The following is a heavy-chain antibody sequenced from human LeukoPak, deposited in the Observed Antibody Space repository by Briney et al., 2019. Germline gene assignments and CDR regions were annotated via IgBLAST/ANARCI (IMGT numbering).Heavy chain of an antibody. Sequence: SEALSLTCAVYGGSFSDYYWSWIRQPPGKGLEWIGEINHSGSTNYNPSLKSRVTISVDTSKNQFSLKLSSVTAADTAVYYCARDRMPNSFDYWGQGTLVTVSS. V-gene: IGHV4-34*01. CDR2: INHSGST. J-gene: IGHJ4*02. CDR1: GGSFSDYY. CDR3: ARDRMPNSFDY. D-gene: IGHD2-2*01.